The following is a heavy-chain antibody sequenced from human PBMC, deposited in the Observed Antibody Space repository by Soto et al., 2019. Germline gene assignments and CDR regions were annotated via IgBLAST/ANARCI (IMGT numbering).Heavy chain of an antibody. Sequence: GESLKISCKGSAYSFTTYWIGWVRQMPGKGLEWMGIIYPGDSDTRYSPSFQGQVTISADKSISTAYLQWSSLKASDTAIYYCARNFMVRGVIIPDAAFDIWGQGTMVTVSS. V-gene: IGHV5-51*01. CDR2: IYPGDSDT. J-gene: IGHJ3*02. CDR1: AYSFTTYW. CDR3: ARNFMVRGVIIPDAAFDI. D-gene: IGHD3-10*01.